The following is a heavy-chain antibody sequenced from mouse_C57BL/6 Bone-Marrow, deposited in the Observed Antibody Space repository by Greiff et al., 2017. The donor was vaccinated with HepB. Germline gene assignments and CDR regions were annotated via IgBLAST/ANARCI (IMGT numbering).Heavy chain of an antibody. Sequence: VKLQESGPGLVQPSQSLSITCTVSGFSLTSYGVHWVRQSPGKGLEWLGVIWSGGSTDYNAAFISRLSISKDNSKSQVFFKMNSLQADDTAIYYCARIDYDGSSYGENYAMDYWGQGTSVTVSS. D-gene: IGHD1-1*01. J-gene: IGHJ4*01. CDR1: GFSLTSYG. CDR2: IWSGGST. CDR3: ARIDYDGSSYGENYAMDY. V-gene: IGHV2-2*01.